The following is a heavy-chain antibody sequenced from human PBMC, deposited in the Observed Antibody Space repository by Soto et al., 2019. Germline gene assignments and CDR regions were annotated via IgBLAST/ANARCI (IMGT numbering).Heavy chain of an antibody. CDR2: ISWNSGSM. CDR1: GFTFNDYA. V-gene: IGHV3-9*01. J-gene: IGHJ6*02. D-gene: IGHD6-13*01. CDR3: AKEKAAGGRLDYYYYGMDV. Sequence: EVQLVESGGGLVQPGRSLRLSCAASGFTFNDYAMHWVRQAPGNGLEWVSGISWNSGSMGYVDSVKGRFTISRDNAKNSLYLRMNFLRPEDTALYYCAKEKAAGGRLDYYYYGMDVWGQGTTVTVSS.